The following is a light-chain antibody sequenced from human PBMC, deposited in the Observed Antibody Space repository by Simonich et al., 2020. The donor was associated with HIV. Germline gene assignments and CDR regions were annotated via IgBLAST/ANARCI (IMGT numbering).Light chain of an antibody. CDR1: QSVASN. J-gene: IGKJ4*01. V-gene: IGKV3-15*01. Sequence: EILMTQSPATLSVSPGERATLSCRTSQSVASNLAWYQQKPGQAPRLLIYGASSRATGIPARFSGSGFGTDFTLTISSLEPEDSAVYYCQQYGSSPRTFGGGTKVEIK. CDR3: QQYGSSPRT. CDR2: GAS.